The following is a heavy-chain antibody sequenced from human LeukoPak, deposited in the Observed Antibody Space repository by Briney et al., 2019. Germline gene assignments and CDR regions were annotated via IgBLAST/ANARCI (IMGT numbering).Heavy chain of an antibody. CDR2: ISAYNGNT. CDR3: ARDGRWLQEYYFDY. D-gene: IGHD5-24*01. CDR1: VYTFTSYG. Sequence: ASVKVSCKASVYTFTSYGISWVRQAPGQGLEWMGWISAYNGNTNYAQKLQGRVTMTTDTSTSTAYMELRSLRSDDTAVYYCARDGRWLQEYYFDYWGQGTLVTVSS. V-gene: IGHV1-18*01. J-gene: IGHJ4*02.